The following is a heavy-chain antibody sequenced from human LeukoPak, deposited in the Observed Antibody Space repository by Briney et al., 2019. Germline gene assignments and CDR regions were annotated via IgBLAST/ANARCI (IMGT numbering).Heavy chain of an antibody. Sequence: SETLSLTCTVSGGSISSYYWSWIRQPPGKGLEWIGYNNYNGITNYNPSLKSRVTISVDTSKSQFSLKLTSVTAADTAIYYCARQGNWNLDYWGQGTLVTVSS. CDR2: NNYNGIT. D-gene: IGHD1-1*01. CDR1: GGSISSYY. CDR3: ARQGNWNLDY. J-gene: IGHJ4*02. V-gene: IGHV4-59*08.